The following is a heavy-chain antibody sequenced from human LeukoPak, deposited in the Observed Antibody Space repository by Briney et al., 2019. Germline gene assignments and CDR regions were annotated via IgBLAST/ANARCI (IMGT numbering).Heavy chain of an antibody. J-gene: IGHJ4*02. V-gene: IGHV3-30-3*01. CDR3: ARAPSGSYYYDSSGYYY. CDR2: ISYDGSNK. Sequence: GGSLRLSCAASGFTFSGYAMHWVRKAPGKGLEWVAVISYDGSNKCYADSVKGRFTISRDDSKNTLYLQMNSLRAEDTAVYYCARAPSGSYYYDSSGYYYWGQGTLVTVSS. CDR1: GFTFSGYA. D-gene: IGHD3-22*01.